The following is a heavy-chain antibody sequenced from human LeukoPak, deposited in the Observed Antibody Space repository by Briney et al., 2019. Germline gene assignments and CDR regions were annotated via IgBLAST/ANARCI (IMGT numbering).Heavy chain of an antibody. CDR2: INAGNGNT. D-gene: IGHD1-1*01. CDR3: ARDTTEGFPLFDY. J-gene: IGHJ4*02. Sequence: ASVKVSCKASGYTFTSYAMHWVRQAPGLRLEWMGWINAGNGNTKYSQKFQGRVTITRDTSASTAYMELSSLRSEDTAVYYCARDTTEGFPLFDYWGQGTLVTVSS. V-gene: IGHV1-3*01. CDR1: GYTFTSYA.